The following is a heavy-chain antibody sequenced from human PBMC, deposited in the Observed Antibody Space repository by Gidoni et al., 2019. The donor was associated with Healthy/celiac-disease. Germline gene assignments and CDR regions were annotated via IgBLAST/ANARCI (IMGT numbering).Heavy chain of an antibody. V-gene: IGHV4-39*01. CDR1: GGSISSSSSY. CDR2: IYYSGST. CDR3: ARQTRSGYPAFFDY. Sequence: QLQLQESGPGLVKPSETLSLTCTVSGGSISSSSSYWGWIRQPPGKGLEWIGSIYYSGSTYYNPSLKSRVTISVDTSKNQFSLKLSSVTAADTAVYYCARQTRSGYPAFFDYWGQGTLVTVSS. J-gene: IGHJ4*02. D-gene: IGHD5-12*01.